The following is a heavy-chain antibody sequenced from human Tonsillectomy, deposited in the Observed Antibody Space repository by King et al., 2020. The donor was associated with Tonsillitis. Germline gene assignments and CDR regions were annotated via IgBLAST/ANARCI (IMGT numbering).Heavy chain of an antibody. J-gene: IGHJ4*02. CDR1: GGTVSDNY. Sequence: VQLVESGGGLIQPGGSLGLSFAASGGTVSDNYMSWVRQAPGKGLEGVSGIYRGGSTYYADVVKGRVTISRDTSKNTLYLQMSSLRAEDTAVYYCTREGGWLGELPSIWGQGTLVTVSS. CDR2: IYRGGST. V-gene: IGHV3-53*01. CDR3: TREGGWLGELPSI. D-gene: IGHD3-10*01.